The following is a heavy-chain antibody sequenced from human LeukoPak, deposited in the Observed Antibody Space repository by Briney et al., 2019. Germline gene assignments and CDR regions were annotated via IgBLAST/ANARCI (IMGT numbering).Heavy chain of an antibody. CDR1: GFTFSNYR. CDR2: INPDGSTI. CDR3: ATAGNYRFDY. Sequence: GGSLRLSCAASGFTFSNYRVHWVRQAPGKGLVWVSRINPDGSTINYADSAKGRFTISRDNAKNTLYLQMNSLRAEDTAVYYCATAGNYRFDYWGQGTLVTVSS. J-gene: IGHJ4*02. V-gene: IGHV3-74*01. D-gene: IGHD1-7*01.